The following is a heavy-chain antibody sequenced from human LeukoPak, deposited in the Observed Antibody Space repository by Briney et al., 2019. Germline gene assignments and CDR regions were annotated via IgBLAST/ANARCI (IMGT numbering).Heavy chain of an antibody. CDR3: ARGQGSSEHYWFDP. V-gene: IGHV1-8*01. CDR2: MNPNSGNT. Sequence: ASVKVSCKASGYTFTSYDINWVRQATGQGLEWMGWMNPNSGNTGYAQKFQGRVTITRNTSISTAYMELSSLRSEDTAVYYCARGQGSSEHYWFDPWGQGTLVTVSS. CDR1: GYTFTSYD. J-gene: IGHJ5*02. D-gene: IGHD6-6*01.